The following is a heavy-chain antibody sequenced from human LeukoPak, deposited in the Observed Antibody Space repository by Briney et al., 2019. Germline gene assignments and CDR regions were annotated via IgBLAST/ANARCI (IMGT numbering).Heavy chain of an antibody. J-gene: IGHJ3*02. CDR3: ARSYYYDSSGYRGHAFDI. CDR1: GGSISSYY. CDR2: IYYSGST. D-gene: IGHD3-22*01. V-gene: IGHV4-59*01. Sequence: SETLSLTCTVSGGSISSYYWSWIRQPPGKGLEWIGYIYYSGSTNYNPSLKSRVTISVDTSKNQFSLKLSSVTAADTAVYYCARSYYYDSSGYRGHAFDIWGQGTMVTVSS.